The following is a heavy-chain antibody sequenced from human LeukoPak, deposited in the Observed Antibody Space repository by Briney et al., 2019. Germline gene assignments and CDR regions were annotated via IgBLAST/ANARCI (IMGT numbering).Heavy chain of an antibody. CDR1: GFTFSSYS. J-gene: IGHJ4*02. V-gene: IGHV3-21*01. CDR3: ARERRLTYYYDSSGYSSGY. Sequence: GGSLRLSCAASGFTFSSYSMNWVRQAPGKGLEWVSSISSSSSYIYYADSVKGRFTISRDNAKNSLYLQMNSLRAEDTAVYYCARERRLTYYYDSSGYSSGYWGQGTLVTVSS. D-gene: IGHD3-22*01. CDR2: ISSSSSYI.